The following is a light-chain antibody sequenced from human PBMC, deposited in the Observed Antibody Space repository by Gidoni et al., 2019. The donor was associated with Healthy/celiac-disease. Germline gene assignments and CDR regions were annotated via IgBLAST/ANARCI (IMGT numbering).Light chain of an antibody. Sequence: EIVLTQSPATLSLSPGARATLSCRASQSVSSYLAWYQQKPGQAPRLLIYDASNRATGIPARFSGSGSGTDFTLTISSLEPEDFAVYYCQQRSNWPLLTFGGXTKVEIK. CDR3: QQRSNWPLLT. J-gene: IGKJ4*01. CDR1: QSVSSY. CDR2: DAS. V-gene: IGKV3-11*01.